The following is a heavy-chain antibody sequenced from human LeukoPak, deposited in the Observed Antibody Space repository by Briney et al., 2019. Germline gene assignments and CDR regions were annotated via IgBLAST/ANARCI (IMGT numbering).Heavy chain of an antibody. CDR1: GGSFSGYY. CDR3: AEGGSGYRDAFDI. D-gene: IGHD3-22*01. CDR2: INHSGST. J-gene: IGHJ3*02. Sequence: PSETLSLTCAVYGGSFSGYYWSWIRQPPGKGLEWIGEINHSGSTNYNPSLKSRVTISVDTSKNQFSLKLSSVTAADTAVYYCAEGGSGYRDAFDIWGQGTMVTVSS. V-gene: IGHV4-34*01.